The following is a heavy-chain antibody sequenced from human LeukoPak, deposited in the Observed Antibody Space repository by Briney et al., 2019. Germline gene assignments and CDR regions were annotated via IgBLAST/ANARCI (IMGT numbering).Heavy chain of an antibody. CDR1: GYTFTSYG. J-gene: IGHJ4*02. V-gene: IGHV1-18*01. D-gene: IGHD6-19*01. CDR3: ARHPGAVAYFDY. Sequence: ASVKVSCKASGYTFTSYGVSWVRQAPGQGLEWMGWISAYNGNTNYAQKLQGRVTMTTDTSTSTACMELRSLRSDDTAVYYCARHPGAVAYFDYWGQGTLVTVSS. CDR2: ISAYNGNT.